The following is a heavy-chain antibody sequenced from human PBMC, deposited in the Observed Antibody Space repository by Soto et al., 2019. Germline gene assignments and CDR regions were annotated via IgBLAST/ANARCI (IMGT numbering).Heavy chain of an antibody. CDR1: GFTFSSYA. Sequence: VGSLRLSCAASGFTFSSYAMSWVRQAPGKGLEWVSAISGSGGSTYYADSVKGRFTISRDNSKSTLYLQMNSLRAEDTAVYYCARHTTVVTPDYYYGMDVWGQGTTVTVSS. CDR2: ISGSGGST. V-gene: IGHV3-23*01. CDR3: ARHTTVVTPDYYYGMDV. D-gene: IGHD4-17*01. J-gene: IGHJ6*02.